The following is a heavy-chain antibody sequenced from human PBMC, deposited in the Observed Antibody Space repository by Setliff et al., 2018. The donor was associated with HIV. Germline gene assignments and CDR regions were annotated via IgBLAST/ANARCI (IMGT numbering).Heavy chain of an antibody. J-gene: IGHJ3*02. V-gene: IGHV4-4*07. CDR3: ARHSDFWSEDAFDI. CDR1: GASITTHW. CDR2: FSSSGST. Sequence: SETLSLTCTVSGASITTHWWSWIRQPAGKGLEWIGRFSSSGSTNYNSSLESRVTMSVDTSKNQFYLNLRSVTATDTAVYYCARHSDFWSEDAFDIWGQGTMVTVSS. D-gene: IGHD3-3*01.